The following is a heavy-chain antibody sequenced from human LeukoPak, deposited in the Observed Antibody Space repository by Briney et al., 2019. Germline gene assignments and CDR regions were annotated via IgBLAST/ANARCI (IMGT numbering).Heavy chain of an antibody. V-gene: IGHV1-2*02. CDR3: ARETGYCSGGRCYFIY. J-gene: IGHJ4*02. Sequence: ASVKVSCKASGYTFTGSYIHWVRQAPGQGLEWMGWLNPNSGGTSSAQKFQGRVTMTRDTSVSTAYMELSRLRSDDTALYYCARETGYCSGGRCYFIYWGQGTLVTVSS. CDR2: LNPNSGGT. D-gene: IGHD2-15*01. CDR1: GYTFTGSY.